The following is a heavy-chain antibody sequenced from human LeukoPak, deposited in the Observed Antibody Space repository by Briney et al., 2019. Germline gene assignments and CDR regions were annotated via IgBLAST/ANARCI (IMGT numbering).Heavy chain of an antibody. V-gene: IGHV1-8*01. Sequence: ASVKVSCKASGYTFTSYDINWVRQATGQGLEWMGWMNPNSGNTGYAQKLQGRVTMTRNTSISTAYMELGSLRSEDTAVYYCARGSLHCSSTSCYLGIYYYGMDVWGQGTTVTVSS. D-gene: IGHD2-2*01. CDR2: MNPNSGNT. CDR1: GYTFTSYD. J-gene: IGHJ6*02. CDR3: ARGSLHCSSTSCYLGIYYYGMDV.